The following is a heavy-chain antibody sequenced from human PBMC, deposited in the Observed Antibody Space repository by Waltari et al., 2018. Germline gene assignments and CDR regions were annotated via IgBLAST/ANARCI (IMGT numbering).Heavy chain of an antibody. CDR1: RSSIRNNNYY. J-gene: IGHJ4*02. Sequence: QLQLQESGPGLVKPSETLSLTCTVSRSSIRNNNYYWGWVRQPPGKGLEWIGSFYKSGTPYDNPSLKGRVTISVDTSNNQFSLKLNSVTAADTAVYYCVRGYPDIVATISDYWGQGTLVIVSS. V-gene: IGHV4-39*07. D-gene: IGHD5-12*01. CDR3: VRGYPDIVATISDY. CDR2: FYKSGTP.